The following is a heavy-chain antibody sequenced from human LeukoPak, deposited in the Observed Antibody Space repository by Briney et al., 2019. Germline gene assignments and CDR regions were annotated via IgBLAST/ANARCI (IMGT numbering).Heavy chain of an antibody. J-gene: IGHJ4*02. CDR1: VFSLSNARMG. V-gene: IGHV2-26*01. D-gene: IGHD6-19*01. Sequence: ESGPTLVNPTETLPLTCTVSVFSLSNARMGVSWIRQPPGKALEWLAHIFSNDEKSYSTSLKSRLTISKDTSKSQVVLTMTNMDPLDTATYCCARMLYSSGWSRPLDYWGQGTLVTVSS. CDR2: IFSNDEK. CDR3: ARMLYSSGWSRPLDY.